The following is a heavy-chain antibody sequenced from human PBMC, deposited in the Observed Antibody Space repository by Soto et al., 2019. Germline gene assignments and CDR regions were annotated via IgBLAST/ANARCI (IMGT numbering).Heavy chain of an antibody. CDR2: IYHSGST. Sequence: QVQLQESGPGLVKPSGTLSLTCAVSGGSISSSNWWSWVRQPPGKGLEWIGEIYHSGSTNYNPSLKSRVSITLDKSKNQFSLKLSSVTAAVTALYYRARVPVPGTSGDYWGQGTLATVSS. V-gene: IGHV4-4*02. J-gene: IGHJ4*02. CDR1: GGSISSSNW. CDR3: ARVPVPGTSGDY. D-gene: IGHD6-19*01.